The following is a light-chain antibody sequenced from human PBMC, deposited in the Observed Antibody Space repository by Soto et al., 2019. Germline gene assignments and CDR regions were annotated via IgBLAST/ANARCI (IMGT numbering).Light chain of an antibody. J-gene: IGKJ5*01. V-gene: IGKV3-11*01. Sequence: DIVLTQSPATLSLSPGEIATLSCRASQSVSNYLAGYQQKPGKAPRLLIYGASYRATGIQARFSGGGSGTEFTLTISSLETEDFAVSYCQQQNNGPITFGQGTRLEL. CDR3: QQQNNGPIT. CDR1: QSVSNY. CDR2: GAS.